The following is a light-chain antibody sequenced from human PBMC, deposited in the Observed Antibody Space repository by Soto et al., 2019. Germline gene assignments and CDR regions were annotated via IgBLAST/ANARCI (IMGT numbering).Light chain of an antibody. CDR3: QQYNIWPPLT. CDR2: GAS. Sequence: TVMTQSPDTLSVSPGERATLSCRASQNIRTNLAWYQQKPGQAPRLLIYGASTRATGIPDRFSGSGSGTEFTLTISSLQSEDSEVYYCQQYNIWPPLTFGGGTKVEIK. CDR1: QNIRTN. V-gene: IGKV3-15*01. J-gene: IGKJ4*01.